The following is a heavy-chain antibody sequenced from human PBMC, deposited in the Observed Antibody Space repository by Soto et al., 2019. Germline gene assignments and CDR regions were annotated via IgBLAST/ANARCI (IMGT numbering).Heavy chain of an antibody. CDR1: GYTFISYA. CDR2: INAGDGNT. Sequence: AASVKVSCKASGYTFISYAMHWVRQAPGQRLEWMGWINAGDGNTKYAQKFQGRVTMTTDTTTSTAYMELRSLRSDDTAVYYCARAIGAGPLKLARRGNDAFDIWGQGTMVTVSS. CDR3: ARAIGAGPLKLARRGNDAFDI. J-gene: IGHJ3*02. D-gene: IGHD6-25*01. V-gene: IGHV1-3*01.